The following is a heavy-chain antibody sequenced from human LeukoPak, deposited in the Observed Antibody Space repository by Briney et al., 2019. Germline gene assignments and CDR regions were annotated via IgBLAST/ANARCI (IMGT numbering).Heavy chain of an antibody. J-gene: IGHJ4*02. CDR1: GFTFSSYA. D-gene: IGHD6-13*01. V-gene: IGHV3-23*01. CDR2: ISGSGGST. CDR3: AKLPYSSSWAYFDY. Sequence: GGSLRLSCAASGFTFSSYAMSWVRQASGKGLEWVSAISGSGGSTYYADSVKGRFTISRDNSKNTLYLQMNSLRAEDTAVYYCAKLPYSSSWAYFDYWGQGTLVTVSS.